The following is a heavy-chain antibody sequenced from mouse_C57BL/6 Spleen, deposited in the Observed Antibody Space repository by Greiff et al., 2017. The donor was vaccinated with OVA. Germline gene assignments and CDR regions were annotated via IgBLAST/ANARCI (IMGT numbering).Heavy chain of an antibody. Sequence: QGVESGGGLVKPGGSLKLSCAASGFTFSDYGMHWVRQAPEKGLEWVAYISSGSSTIYYADTVKGRFTIARENAKTTQFLQMTRMRYEDTVMYYCFYDCYFCAYWGQGTLVTVSA. D-gene: IGHD2-3*01. CDR2: ISSGSSTI. CDR3: FYDCYFCAY. J-gene: IGHJ3*01. V-gene: IGHV5-17*01. CDR1: GFTFSDYG.